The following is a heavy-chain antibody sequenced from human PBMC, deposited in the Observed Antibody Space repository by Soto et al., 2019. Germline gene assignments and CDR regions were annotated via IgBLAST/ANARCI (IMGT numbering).Heavy chain of an antibody. Sequence: QVQLQESGPGLVKPSETLSLTCTVSGGSVSSGSYYWSWIRQPPGKGLEWIGYIYYSGSTNYNPSLKSRVTISVDKSKNQFSLKLSAVTAADTAVYYCARDAVGSSTSCHYYYNGMDVWGQGTTVPVSS. V-gene: IGHV4-61*01. CDR3: ARDAVGSSTSCHYYYNGMDV. J-gene: IGHJ6*02. CDR2: IYYSGST. D-gene: IGHD2-2*01. CDR1: GGSVSSGSYY.